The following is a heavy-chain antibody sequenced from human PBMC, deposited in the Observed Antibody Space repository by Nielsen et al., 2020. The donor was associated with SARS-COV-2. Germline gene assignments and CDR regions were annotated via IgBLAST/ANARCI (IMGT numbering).Heavy chain of an antibody. J-gene: IGHJ4*02. D-gene: IGHD2-15*01. CDR3: ARRGSSWTDFDS. Sequence: GESLKISCKGSGYNFASYWIAWVRQSPGSALEWMGIIYPGDSDTRYGPSFQGQVTISADKSISTAYLQWGSLKASDTAMYYCARRGSSWTDFDSWGQGTLVTVSS. CDR1: GYNFASYW. CDR2: IYPGDSDT. V-gene: IGHV5-51*01.